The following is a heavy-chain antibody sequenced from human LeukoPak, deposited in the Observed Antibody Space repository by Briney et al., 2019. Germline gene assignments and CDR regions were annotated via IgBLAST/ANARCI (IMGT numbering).Heavy chain of an antibody. D-gene: IGHD6-13*01. J-gene: IGHJ4*01. Sequence: GGSLRLSCEASGFTFSGYWMSWVRQAPGKGLEWVANIKQDGSEKYYVDSVKGRFTISRDNAKNSLYLQMNSLRAEDTAVYYCARDLEVIAAAGNYDYWAHGTLVTVSS. CDR2: IKQDGSEK. CDR1: GFTFSGYW. CDR3: ARDLEVIAAAGNYDY. V-gene: IGHV3-7*03.